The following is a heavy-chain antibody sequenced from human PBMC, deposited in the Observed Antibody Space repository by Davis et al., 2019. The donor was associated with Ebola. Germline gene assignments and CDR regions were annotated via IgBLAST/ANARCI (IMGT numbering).Heavy chain of an antibody. CDR3: AWGYTSRRLDF. Sequence: GESLKISCAASGFTFSSYWIHWVRHVPGKGLGWVSRINAAGISSSYADSVKGRFTISRDNAKNTLFLTVNSLIAEDRAVYYCAWGYTSRRLDFWGQGTLVTVSA. J-gene: IGHJ4*02. CDR1: GFTFSSYW. CDR2: INAAGISS. D-gene: IGHD6-13*01. V-gene: IGHV3-74*01.